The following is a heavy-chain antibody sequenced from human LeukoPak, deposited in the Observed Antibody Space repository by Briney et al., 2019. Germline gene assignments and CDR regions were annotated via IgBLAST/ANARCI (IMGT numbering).Heavy chain of an antibody. CDR3: ARAYLWFGEGNWFDP. Sequence: ASVKVSCKASGGTFSSYAISWVRQAPGQGLEWMGWINPNSGGTNYAQKFQGRVTMTRDTSISTAYMELSRLRSDDTAVYYCARAYLWFGEGNWFDPWGQGTLVTVSS. V-gene: IGHV1-2*02. CDR2: INPNSGGT. CDR1: GGTFSSYA. J-gene: IGHJ5*02. D-gene: IGHD3-10*01.